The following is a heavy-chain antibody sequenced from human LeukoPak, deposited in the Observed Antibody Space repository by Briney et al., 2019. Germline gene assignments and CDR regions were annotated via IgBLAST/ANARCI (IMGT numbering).Heavy chain of an antibody. V-gene: IGHV3-48*03. D-gene: IGHD3-22*01. CDR3: ARPEDSSGYPTCFDY. Sequence: GGSLRLSCAASGITFSSYEMNWVRQAPGKGLEWVSYISSSGSTIYYADSVKGRFTISRDNAKNSLYLQMNSLRAEDTAVYYCARPEDSSGYPTCFDYWGQGTLVTVSS. CDR2: ISSSGSTI. CDR1: GITFSSYE. J-gene: IGHJ4*02.